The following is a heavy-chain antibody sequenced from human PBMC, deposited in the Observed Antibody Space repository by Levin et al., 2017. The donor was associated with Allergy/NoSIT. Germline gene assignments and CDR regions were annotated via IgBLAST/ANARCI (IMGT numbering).Heavy chain of an antibody. CDR3: ARHIISAGDWYFDL. J-gene: IGHJ2*01. D-gene: IGHD3-3*02. CDR2: IYPGDSDT. CDR1: GYSFTSYW. Sequence: KVSCKGSGYSFTSYWIGWVRQLPGKGLEWMGIIYPGDSDTRYSPSFQGQVTISADKSISTAYLQWSSLKASDTAMYYCARHIISAGDWYFDLWGRGTLVTVSS. V-gene: IGHV5-51*01.